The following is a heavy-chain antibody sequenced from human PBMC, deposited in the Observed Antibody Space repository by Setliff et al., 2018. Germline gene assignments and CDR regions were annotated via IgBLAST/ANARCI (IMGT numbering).Heavy chain of an antibody. D-gene: IGHD2-15*01. CDR3: ARRLPYYGMDV. CDR2: ISGSGDST. Sequence: GGSLRLSCAASGFTFTHYSMNWVRQTPGKGLEWVSTISGSGDSTYYADSVRGRFTISRDNSKNSLHLQMNSLRAEDTAIYFCARRLPYYGMDVWGQGTTVTVSS. V-gene: IGHV3-23*01. CDR1: GFTFTHYS. J-gene: IGHJ6*02.